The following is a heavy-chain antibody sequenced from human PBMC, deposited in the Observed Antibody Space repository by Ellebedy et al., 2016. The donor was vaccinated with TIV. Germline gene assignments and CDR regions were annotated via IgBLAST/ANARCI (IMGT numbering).Heavy chain of an antibody. CDR3: ARGDNYYYDSSGYYYSY. D-gene: IGHD3-22*01. CDR2: INPTSGSS. J-gene: IGHJ4*02. CDR1: GYTFTSYF. Sequence: ASVKVSCKASGYTFTSYFLNWVRQAPGQGLEWMGIINPTSGSSNYAQKFQGRVTVTRDTSTSTVYMELSSLRSEDTAVYYCARGDNYYYDSSGYYYSYWGQGTLVTVSS. V-gene: IGHV1-46*01.